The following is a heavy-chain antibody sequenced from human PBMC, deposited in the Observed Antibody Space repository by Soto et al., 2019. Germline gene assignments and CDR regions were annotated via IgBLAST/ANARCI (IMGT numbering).Heavy chain of an antibody. J-gene: IGHJ4*02. CDR2: IFYSGST. CDR3: ARRTGLGDGYNLDY. CDR1: GGSISSGGYY. Sequence: QVQLQESGPGLVKPSQTLSLTCTVSGGSISSGGYYWSWIRQHPGQGLEWIGYIFYSGSTYYNPSLKSRVNISVDTSKNPVSLKLSSVTAADTAVYYCARRTGLGDGYNLDYWGQGTLVTVSS. V-gene: IGHV4-31*03. D-gene: IGHD5-12*01.